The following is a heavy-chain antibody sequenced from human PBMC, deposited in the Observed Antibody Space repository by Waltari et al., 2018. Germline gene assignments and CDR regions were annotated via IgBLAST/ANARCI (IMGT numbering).Heavy chain of an antibody. CDR1: GFTFSSYA. D-gene: IGHD4-17*01. CDR3: AKTAGGDKGGDY. CDR2: ISGSGGRT. Sequence: EVQLLESGGGLVQPGGSLRLSCAASGFTFSSYAMSWVRQAPGKGLGGGSAISGSGGRTYYADSGKGRFTISRDNSKNTLYLQMNSLRAEDTAVYYCAKTAGGDKGGDYWGQGTLVTVSS. J-gene: IGHJ4*02. V-gene: IGHV3-23*01.